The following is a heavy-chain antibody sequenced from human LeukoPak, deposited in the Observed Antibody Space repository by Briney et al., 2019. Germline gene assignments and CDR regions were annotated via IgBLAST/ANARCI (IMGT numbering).Heavy chain of an antibody. D-gene: IGHD4-23*01. V-gene: IGHV3-74*01. CDR3: ARDDYGGRGEFDY. J-gene: IGHJ4*02. Sequence: GGSLRLSCAASGFTFSSYWMHWVRQAPGKGLVWVSRINSDGSTTSYADSVKGRFTISRDNAKNTLYLQMNSLRAEDTAVYYCARDDYGGRGEFDYWGQGTLVTVSS. CDR1: GFTFSSYW. CDR2: INSDGSTT.